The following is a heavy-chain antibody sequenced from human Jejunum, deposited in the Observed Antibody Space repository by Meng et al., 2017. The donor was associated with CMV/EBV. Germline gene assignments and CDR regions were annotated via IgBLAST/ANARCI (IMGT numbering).Heavy chain of an antibody. Sequence: SFSTFGMSWVRQAPGKGLEWLDNIKQDRREKYYVDSVRGRFIISRDNAHNSLYLEMNSLRADDSGLYYCSRQGILIPSATNWFDPWGQGTLVTVSS. D-gene: IGHD2-2*01. J-gene: IGHJ5*02. V-gene: IGHV3-7*01. CDR2: IKQDRREK. CDR1: SFSTFG. CDR3: SRQGILIPSATNWFDP.